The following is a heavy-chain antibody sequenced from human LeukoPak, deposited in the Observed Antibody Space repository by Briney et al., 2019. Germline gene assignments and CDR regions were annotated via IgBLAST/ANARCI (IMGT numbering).Heavy chain of an antibody. CDR1: GYTFTSYD. Sequence: ASVKVSCKASGYTFTSYDINWVRQATGQGLEWMGWMNPNSGNTGYAQKFQGRVTMTRNTSISTAYMELSSLRSEDTAVYYCARGGGPLEQWSAQRDYWGQGTLVTVSS. V-gene: IGHV1-8*01. D-gene: IGHD6-19*01. CDR2: MNPNSGNT. J-gene: IGHJ4*02. CDR3: ARGGGPLEQWSAQRDY.